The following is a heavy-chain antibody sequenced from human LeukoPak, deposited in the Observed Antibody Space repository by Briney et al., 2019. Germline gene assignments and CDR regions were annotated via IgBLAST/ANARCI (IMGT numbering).Heavy chain of an antibody. J-gene: IGHJ4*02. Sequence: SETLSLTCTVSGGSISSYYWSWIRQPPGKGLEWIGYIYYSGSTNYNPSLKSRVTISVDTSKNQFSLKLSSATAADTAVYYCARDRPWDSNSLDYWGQGTLVTVSS. V-gene: IGHV4-59*01. D-gene: IGHD6-6*01. CDR2: IYYSGST. CDR1: GGSISSYY. CDR3: ARDRPWDSNSLDY.